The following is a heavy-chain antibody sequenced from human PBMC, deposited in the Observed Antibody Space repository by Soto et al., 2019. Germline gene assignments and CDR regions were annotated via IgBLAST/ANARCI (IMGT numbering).Heavy chain of an antibody. V-gene: IGHV3-74*01. CDR2: INSDGSST. D-gene: IGHD3-3*01. Sequence: PGGSLRLSCAACGFTFSSYWMHWVRQAPGKGLVWVSRINSDGSSTSYADSVKGRFTISRDNAKNTLYLQMNSLRAEDTAVYYCARERSPPAEWPGGMDVWGQGTTVTVSS. CDR1: GFTFSSYW. CDR3: ARERSPPAEWPGGMDV. J-gene: IGHJ6*02.